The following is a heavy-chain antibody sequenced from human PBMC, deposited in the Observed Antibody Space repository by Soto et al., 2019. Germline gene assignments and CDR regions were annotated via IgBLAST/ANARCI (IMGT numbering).Heavy chain of an antibody. CDR1: GFTVSDYY. CDR3: ARVTKDLLWFGELTLLDY. J-gene: IGHJ4*02. Sequence: QMQLVESGGGLVKPGGSLRLSCAASGFTVSDYYMSWIRQAPGKGLEWVSYISSSGSTIYYADSVKGRFTISRDNAKNSLYLQMNSLRAEDTAVYYCARVTKDLLWFGELTLLDYWGQGTLVTVSS. V-gene: IGHV3-11*01. CDR2: ISSSGSTI. D-gene: IGHD3-10*01.